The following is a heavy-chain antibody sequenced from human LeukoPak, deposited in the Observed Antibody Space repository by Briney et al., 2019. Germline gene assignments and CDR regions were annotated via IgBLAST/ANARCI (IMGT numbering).Heavy chain of an antibody. Sequence: GGSLRLSCSAFGFTFGDYAFHWVRQAPGKGLEWLAFVRYDGSDSYYADSVKGRFTISRDNSKKTLYLQMDSLRTEDTAFYYCALIGVVIPPDTYDVWGQGTLVTVSS. V-gene: IGHV3-30*02. D-gene: IGHD2-21*01. CDR1: GFTFGDYA. CDR3: ALIGVVIPPDTYDV. CDR2: VRYDGSDS. J-gene: IGHJ3*01.